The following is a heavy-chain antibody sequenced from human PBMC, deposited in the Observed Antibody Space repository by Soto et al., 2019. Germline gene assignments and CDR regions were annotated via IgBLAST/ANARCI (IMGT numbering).Heavy chain of an antibody. Sequence: ASVKVSCKASGYIFTSYYIHWVRQAPGQGLEWMGLINPSGGTTNYAQKFQGRVTMTGDTSTSTVYMELSSLRSEDTAVYYCAISPYLAPHNLFDPWGKGTLVTVSS. CDR1: GYIFTSYY. V-gene: IGHV1-46*01. D-gene: IGHD3-10*01. J-gene: IGHJ5*02. CDR2: INPSGGTT. CDR3: AISPYLAPHNLFDP.